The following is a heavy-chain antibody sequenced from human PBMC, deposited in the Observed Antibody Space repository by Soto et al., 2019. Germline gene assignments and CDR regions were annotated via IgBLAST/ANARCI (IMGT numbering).Heavy chain of an antibody. V-gene: IGHV1-2*02. D-gene: IGHD3-10*01. CDR1: GYTFTDYY. CDR2: INPNSGAT. J-gene: IGHJ4*02. CDR3: ARVGYYGSGSYLVY. Sequence: SFNFSCKASGYTFTDYYIHWVRQAPGQGLEGMGWINPNSGATNYAQKFQGRVTMSRDTSISTAYMELSRLRSDDAAVYYCARVGYYGSGSYLVYWGQGTLVTVSS.